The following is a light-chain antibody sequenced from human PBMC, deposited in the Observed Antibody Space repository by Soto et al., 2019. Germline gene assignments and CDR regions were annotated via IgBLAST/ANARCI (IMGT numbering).Light chain of an antibody. V-gene: IGKV3D-20*02. CDR2: GAS. CDR1: QSVSSSY. Sequence: EAVLTQSPGSLSLSPGERVTISCRASQSVSSSYLAWYQQKPGQAPRLLIYGASRRAAGIPDRFSGSGSGTDFTLTISGLEPEDSAVYYCQQRHMWPITFGQGTRLEIK. CDR3: QQRHMWPIT. J-gene: IGKJ5*01.